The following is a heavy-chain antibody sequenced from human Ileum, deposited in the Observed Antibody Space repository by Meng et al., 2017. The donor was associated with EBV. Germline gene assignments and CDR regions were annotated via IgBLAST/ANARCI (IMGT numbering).Heavy chain of an antibody. D-gene: IGHD7-27*01. Sequence: IALEGSRPIVVKPTQSVTLTCRFSWFSLSTNVVGVGWIRQPPGKALEWLALIYYDDYQRYIPSLKTRLTITRVTSKSQVVLAMTNMDPVDTATYYCAHKPSGEDFFDYWGQGTLVTVSS. CDR3: AHKPSGEDFFDY. J-gene: IGHJ4*02. CDR1: WFSLSTNVVG. V-gene: IGHV2-5*02. CDR2: IYYDDYQ.